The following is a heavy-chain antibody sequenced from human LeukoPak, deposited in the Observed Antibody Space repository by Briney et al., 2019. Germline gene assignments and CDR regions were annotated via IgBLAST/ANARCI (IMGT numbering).Heavy chain of an antibody. CDR1: GGSISSYY. CDR3: ARGKGFYDFWSGSLHFDL. J-gene: IGHJ2*01. Sequence: SETLSLTCTVSGGSISSYYWSWIRQPAGKGLEWIGRIYTSGSTNYNPSLKSRVTMSVDTSKNQFSLKLSSVTAADTAVYYCARGKGFYDFWSGSLHFDLWARGTLVTVSS. CDR2: IYTSGST. D-gene: IGHD3-3*01. V-gene: IGHV4-4*07.